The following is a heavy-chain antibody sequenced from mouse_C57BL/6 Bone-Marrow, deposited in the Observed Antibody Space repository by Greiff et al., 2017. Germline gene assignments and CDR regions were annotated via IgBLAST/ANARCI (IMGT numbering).Heavy chain of an antibody. V-gene: IGHV14-4*01. CDR1: GFNFKDDY. J-gene: IGHJ2*01. Sequence: VQLKQSGAELVRPGASVKLSCTASGFNFKDDYMNWVKQRPEQGLEWIGWIDPENGDTEYASKFQGKATITADTSSNTAYLQHSSLTSEDTAVYYCTTAVDYWGQGTAPTVTA. CDR3: TTAVDY. CDR2: IDPENGDT.